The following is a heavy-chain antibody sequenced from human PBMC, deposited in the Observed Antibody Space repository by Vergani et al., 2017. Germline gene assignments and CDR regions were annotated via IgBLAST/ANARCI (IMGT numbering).Heavy chain of an antibody. CDR3: FYDFWAGYDSGDV. CDR2: IRDKAYNYAT. D-gene: IGHD3/OR15-3a*01. V-gene: IGHV3-73*01. Sequence: VQLVQSGAEVKKPGASVRVSCKASGFTFTSYHIHWVRQTSGKGLEWIGRIRDKAYNYATVYAVSVKGRFTISRDDSKKTAYLQMNGLTTEDTAVYYCFYDFWAGYDSGDVWGKGTTVTVSS. CDR1: GFTFTSYH. J-gene: IGHJ6*04.